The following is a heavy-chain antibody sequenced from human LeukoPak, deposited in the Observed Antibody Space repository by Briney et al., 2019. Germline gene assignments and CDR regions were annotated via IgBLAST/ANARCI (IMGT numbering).Heavy chain of an antibody. CDR2: MNPNSGNT. D-gene: IGHD3-3*01. V-gene: IGHV1-8*01. CDR3: ARGQRRLTIFGVPINWFDP. CDR1: GYTFTSYD. Sequence: ASVKVSCKASGYTFTSYDINWVRQATGQGLEWMGWMNPNSGNTGYAQKFQGRVNMTRNTSINTAYMELSSLRSEDTAVYYCARGQRRLTIFGVPINWFDPWGRGTLVTVSS. J-gene: IGHJ5*02.